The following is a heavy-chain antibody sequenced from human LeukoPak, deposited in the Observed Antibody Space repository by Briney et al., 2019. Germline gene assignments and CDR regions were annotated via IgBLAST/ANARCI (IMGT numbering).Heavy chain of an antibody. CDR1: GFTFSSYA. CDR2: ISYDGSNK. Sequence: PGGSLRLSCAASGFTFSSYAMHWVRQAPGKGLEWVAVISYDGSNKYYADSVKGRFTISRDNSKNTLFLQMDSLRAEDSAVYYCATDREGDPSAYYLVGGQGTLITVSP. V-gene: IGHV3-30-3*01. CDR3: ATDREGDPSAYYLV. J-gene: IGHJ4*02. D-gene: IGHD3-22*01.